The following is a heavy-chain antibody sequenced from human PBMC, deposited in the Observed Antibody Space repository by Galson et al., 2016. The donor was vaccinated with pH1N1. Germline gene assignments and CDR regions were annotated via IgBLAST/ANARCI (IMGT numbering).Heavy chain of an antibody. V-gene: IGHV3-7*01. J-gene: IGHJ4*02. D-gene: IGHD1-26*01. CDR1: RFIFSDYW. CDR3: ATEDYYTSLY. Sequence: SLRLSCAASRFIFSDYWMSWVRQAPGKGLERVAKINQDGSRKYYVDSMKGRCTIARDNAENSLSLQMNSLRVEDTALYYCATEDYYTSLYWGQGILVTVSS. CDR2: INQDGSRK.